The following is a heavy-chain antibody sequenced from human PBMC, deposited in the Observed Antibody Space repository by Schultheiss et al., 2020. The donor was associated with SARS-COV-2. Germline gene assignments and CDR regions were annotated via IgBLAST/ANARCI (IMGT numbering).Heavy chain of an antibody. CDR3: ARVGGIAVAGRNWYFDL. V-gene: IGHV4-34*01. CDR2: IYHSGST. CDR1: SGSFSGYY. D-gene: IGHD6-19*01. J-gene: IGHJ2*01. Sequence: SETLSLTCAVYSGSFSGYYWSWIRQPPGKGLEWIGYIYHSGSTNYNPSLKSRVTMSVDTSKNQFSLKLSSVTPEDTAVYYCARVGGIAVAGRNWYFDLWGRGTLVTVSS.